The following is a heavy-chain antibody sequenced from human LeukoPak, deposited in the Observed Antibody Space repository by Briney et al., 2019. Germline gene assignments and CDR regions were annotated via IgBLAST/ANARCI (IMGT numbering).Heavy chain of an antibody. CDR1: GYTFTGYY. CDR3: ASAAHMTTVTTSTDY. CDR2: INPNSGGT. D-gene: IGHD4-17*01. V-gene: IGHV1-2*06. Sequence: ASVKVSCKASGYTFTGYYMLWVRQAPGQGLEWMGRINPNSGGTNYAQKFQGRVTMTRDTSISTAYMELSRLRSDDTAVYYCASAAHMTTVTTSTDYWGQGTLVTVSS. J-gene: IGHJ4*02.